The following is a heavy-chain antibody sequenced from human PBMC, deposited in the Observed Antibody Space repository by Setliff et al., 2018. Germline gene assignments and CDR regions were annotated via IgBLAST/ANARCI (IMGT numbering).Heavy chain of an antibody. J-gene: IGHJ6*03. Sequence: WASVKVSCKTSGYNFITFGISWVRQAPGQGLEWMGWISPNSGGTKYAQKFQGRVTMTRDTAISTGYMELSSLRSEDTAVYYCARESVVVVTTTNYYYYMDVWGKGTTVTVSS. CDR1: GYNFITFG. CDR2: ISPNSGGT. V-gene: IGHV1-2*02. CDR3: ARESVVVVTTTNYYYYMDV. D-gene: IGHD2-21*02.